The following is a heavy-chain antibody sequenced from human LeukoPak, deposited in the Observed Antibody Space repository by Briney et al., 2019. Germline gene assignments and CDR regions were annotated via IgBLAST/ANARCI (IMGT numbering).Heavy chain of an antibody. J-gene: IGHJ4*02. V-gene: IGHV4-59*01. CDR1: GGSISSYY. CDR2: IYYSGST. Sequence: EPSETLSLTCTVSGGSISSYYWSWIRQPPGKGLEWIGYIYYSGSTNYNPSLKSRVTMSIDMPKNQFSLKLSSVTAADTAVYYCARVGYYSYGSIDYWGQGTLVTVSS. D-gene: IGHD5-18*01. CDR3: ARVGYYSYGSIDY.